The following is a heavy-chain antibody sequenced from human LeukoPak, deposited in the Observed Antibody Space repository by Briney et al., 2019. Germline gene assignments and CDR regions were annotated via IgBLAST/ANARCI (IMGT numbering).Heavy chain of an antibody. D-gene: IGHD4-17*01. J-gene: IGHJ4*02. Sequence: ASVKVSCKEFGYTISSYYMHWVRQAPGQGPERMGIINPSGGSTSYAQKFQGRVTMTRDTSTSTVYMELTSLRSEDTAVYYCARDSGLTTVTPKYYFDYWGQGTLVTVSS. CDR3: ARDSGLTTVTPKYYFDY. CDR1: GYTISSYY. V-gene: IGHV1-46*01. CDR2: INPSGGST.